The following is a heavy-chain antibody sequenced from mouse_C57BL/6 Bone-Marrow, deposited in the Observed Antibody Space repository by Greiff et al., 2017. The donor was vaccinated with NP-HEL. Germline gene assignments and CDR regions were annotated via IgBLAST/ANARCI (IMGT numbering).Heavy chain of an antibody. CDR2: IYPGDGDT. CDR1: GYAFSSSW. D-gene: IGHD1-1*01. CDR3: ARSYGSSYVGDWYFDV. Sequence: QVQLQQSGPELVKPGASVKISCKASGYAFSSSWMNWVKQRPGKGLEWIGRIYPGDGDTNYNGKFKGKATLTADKSSSTAYMQLSSLTSEDSAVYFCARSYGSSYVGDWYFDVWGTGTTVTVSS. V-gene: IGHV1-82*01. J-gene: IGHJ1*03.